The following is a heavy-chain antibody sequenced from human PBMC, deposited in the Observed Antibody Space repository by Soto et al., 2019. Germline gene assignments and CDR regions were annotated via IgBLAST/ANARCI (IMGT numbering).Heavy chain of an antibody. CDR2: IHYRGST. V-gene: IGHV4-59*01. J-gene: IGHJ5*02. CDR1: GCSISSSH. CDR3: ASSDIVGREVNTWFDP. D-gene: IGHD3-22*01. Sequence: SETLSLTCAFSGCSISSSHWNWIRQPLGKSLEWIGYIHYRGSTNYNPSLKSRLTISVDTSNNQIFLKLNSVTAADTAVYYCASSDIVGREVNTWFDPWGQGTLVTVSS.